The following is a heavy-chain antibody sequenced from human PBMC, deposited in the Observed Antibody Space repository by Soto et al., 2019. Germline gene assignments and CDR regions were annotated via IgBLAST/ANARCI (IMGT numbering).Heavy chain of an antibody. V-gene: IGHV3-9*01. Sequence: VLLVESGGGLVRPGGSLRLSCAASGFTFDDHAIHWVRQAPGKGLEWISAITWNSVALDYADSVKGRFTISRDNAKNSLYLQMNSLRPEDTALYYCAKERVRDFDGWGQGTLVTVSS. J-gene: IGHJ4*02. CDR2: ITWNSVAL. CDR3: AKERVRDFDG. D-gene: IGHD3-9*01. CDR1: GFTFDDHA.